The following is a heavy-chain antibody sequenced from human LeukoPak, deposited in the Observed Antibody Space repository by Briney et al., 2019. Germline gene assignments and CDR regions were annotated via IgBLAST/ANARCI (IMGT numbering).Heavy chain of an antibody. Sequence: PGGSLRLSCAASGFTVSSNYMCWVRQAPGKGLEWVSVIYSGGSTYYADSVKGRFTISRDNSKNTLYLQMNSLRAEDTAVYYCARDRDYGDWYFDYWGQGTLVTVSS. V-gene: IGHV3-53*01. J-gene: IGHJ4*02. CDR2: IYSGGST. CDR3: ARDRDYGDWYFDY. CDR1: GFTVSSNY. D-gene: IGHD4-17*01.